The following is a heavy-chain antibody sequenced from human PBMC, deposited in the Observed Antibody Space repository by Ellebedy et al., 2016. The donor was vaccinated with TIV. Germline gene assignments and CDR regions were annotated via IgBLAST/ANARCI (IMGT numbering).Heavy chain of an antibody. D-gene: IGHD3-10*01. CDR3: ARHHEKWFGGGWFDP. Sequence: SETLSLXCTVSGGSISSYYWSWIRQPPGKGLEWIGYIYYSGSTNYNPSLKSRVTITVDTSKNQFSLKLSSVTAADTAVYYCARHHEKWFGGGWFDPWGQGTLVTVSS. CDR1: GGSISSYY. V-gene: IGHV4-59*08. J-gene: IGHJ5*02. CDR2: IYYSGST.